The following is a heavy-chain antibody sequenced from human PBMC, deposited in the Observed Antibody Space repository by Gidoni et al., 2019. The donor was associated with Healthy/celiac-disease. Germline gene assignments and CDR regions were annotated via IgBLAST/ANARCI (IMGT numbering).Heavy chain of an antibody. CDR2: ISSSSSYI. CDR1: GFTFSSYS. Sequence: EVQLVESGGGLVKPGGSLRLSCAASGFTFSSYSMNWVRQAPGKGLEWVSSISSSSSYIYYADSVKGRFTISRDNAKNSLYLQMNSLRAEDTAVYYCAGGGMTTVTNFDYWGQGTLVTVSS. D-gene: IGHD4-17*01. V-gene: IGHV3-21*01. J-gene: IGHJ4*02. CDR3: AGGGMTTVTNFDY.